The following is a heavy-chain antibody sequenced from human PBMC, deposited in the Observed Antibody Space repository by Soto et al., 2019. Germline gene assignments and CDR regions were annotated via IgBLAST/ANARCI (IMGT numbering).Heavy chain of an antibody. CDR2: ISGSGGST. V-gene: IGHV3-23*01. J-gene: IGHJ4*02. Sequence: PGGSLRLSCAASGFTFSSYAMSWVRQAPGKGLEWVSAISGSGGSTYYADSVKGRFTISRDKSKNTLYLQMNSLRAEDTAVYYCAKESLIVLMVYAIPPRFDYWGQGPLVTVSS. D-gene: IGHD2-8*01. CDR3: AKESLIVLMVYAIPPRFDY. CDR1: GFTFSSYA.